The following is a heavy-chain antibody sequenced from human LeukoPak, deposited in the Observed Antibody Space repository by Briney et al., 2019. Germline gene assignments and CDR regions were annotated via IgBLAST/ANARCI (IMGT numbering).Heavy chain of an antibody. CDR1: GFTFSDHY. J-gene: IGHJ4*02. D-gene: IGHD3-10*01. V-gene: IGHV3-23*01. CDR3: AKDRVSYFDY. CDR2: ISGSGGST. Sequence: PGGSLRLSCAASGFTFSDHYMSWVRQAPGKGLEWVSAISGSGGSTYYADSVKGRFTISRDNSKNTLYLQMNSLRAEDTAVYYCAKDRVSYFDYWGQGTLVTVSS.